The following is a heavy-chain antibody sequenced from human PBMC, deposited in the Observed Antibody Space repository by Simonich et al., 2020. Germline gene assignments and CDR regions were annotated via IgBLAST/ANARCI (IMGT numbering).Heavy chain of an antibody. J-gene: IGHJ3*02. Sequence: EVQLVESGGGLVQPGGSLRLSCAASEFTFSSYSMNWVRQAPGKGLEWVSYISSSSSTRYYADSGKGRFTISRDNAKNSLYLQMNSLRAEDTAVYYCARDSSYYAFDIWGQGTMVTVSS. CDR1: EFTFSSYS. V-gene: IGHV3-48*01. D-gene: IGHD5-12*01. CDR2: ISSSSSTR. CDR3: ARDSSYYAFDI.